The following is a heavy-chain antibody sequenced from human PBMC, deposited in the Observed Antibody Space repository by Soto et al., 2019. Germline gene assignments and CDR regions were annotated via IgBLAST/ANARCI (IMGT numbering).Heavy chain of an antibody. J-gene: IGHJ3*02. V-gene: IGHV4-59*01. CDR1: GGSISSYY. CDR2: IYYSGST. CDR3: ARAQGDAFDI. Sequence: SETLSLTCTVSGGSISSYYWSWIRQPPGRGLEWIGYIYYSGSTDYNPSLKSRVTISVDTSKNQFSLKLSSVTAADTAVYYCARAQGDAFDIWGQGTMVTVSS.